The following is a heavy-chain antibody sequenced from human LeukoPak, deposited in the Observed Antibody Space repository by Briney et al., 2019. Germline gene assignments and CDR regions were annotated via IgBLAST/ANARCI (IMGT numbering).Heavy chain of an antibody. CDR2: IHYSGST. CDR1: GGSISSPTYY. V-gene: IGHV4-39*01. D-gene: IGHD3-16*02. CDR3: ARLGGYHDPPDY. J-gene: IGHJ4*02. Sequence: PSETLSLTCTVSGGSISSPTYYWAWIRQPPGMGLEWIRTIHYSGSTYDNPSLKSRFTISVDTSKNQFFLKLSSVTAADTAVYYCARLGGYHDPPDYWGQGTLVTVSS.